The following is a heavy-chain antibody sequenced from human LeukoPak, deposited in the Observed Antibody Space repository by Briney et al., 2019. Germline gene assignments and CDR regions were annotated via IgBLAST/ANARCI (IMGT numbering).Heavy chain of an antibody. CDR2: IIPIFGTA. J-gene: IGHJ5*02. Sequence: GASVKVSCKASGGTFSSYAISWVRQAPGQGLEWMGGIIPIFGTANYAQKFQGRVTITADESTSTAYMELSSLRSEDTAVYYCASQILERRGSWFDPWGQGTLVTVSS. D-gene: IGHD1-1*01. CDR1: GGTFSSYA. CDR3: ASQILERRGSWFDP. V-gene: IGHV1-69*13.